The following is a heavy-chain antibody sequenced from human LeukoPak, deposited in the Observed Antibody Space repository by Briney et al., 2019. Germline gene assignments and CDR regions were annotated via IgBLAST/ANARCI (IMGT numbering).Heavy chain of an antibody. D-gene: IGHD4-11*01. Sequence: GGSLRLSCAASGFTYSHFGMHWVRQAPGKGLEWVAVIWSDGTEKYYGDAVKGRFTISRDISRNTLYLQMNNLGDDDTAVYSCTKVAQRGFDYSNSIEYWGQGTLVIVSS. CDR2: IWSDGTEK. V-gene: IGHV3-33*06. J-gene: IGHJ4*02. CDR1: GFTYSHFG. CDR3: TKVAQRGFDYSNSIEY.